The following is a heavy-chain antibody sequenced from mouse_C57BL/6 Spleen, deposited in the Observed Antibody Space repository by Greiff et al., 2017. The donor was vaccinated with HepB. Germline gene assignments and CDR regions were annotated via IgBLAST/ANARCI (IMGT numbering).Heavy chain of an antibody. V-gene: IGHV1-50*01. J-gene: IGHJ1*03. Sequence: QVHVKQSGAELVKPGASVKLSCKASGYTFTRYWMQWVKQRPGQGLEWIGEIDPSNSYTNYNQKFKGKATLTVDTSSSTAYMQLSSLTSEDSAVYYCAKGSDVWGTGTTVTVSS. CDR1: GYTFTRYW. CDR3: AKGSDV. CDR2: IDPSNSYT.